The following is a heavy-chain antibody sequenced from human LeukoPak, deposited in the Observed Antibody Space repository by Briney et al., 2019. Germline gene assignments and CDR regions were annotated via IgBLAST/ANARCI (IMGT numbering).Heavy chain of an antibody. CDR3: AIHTNVDISSFMDV. CDR2: IYSSGNT. J-gene: IGHJ6*03. D-gene: IGHD2-8*01. Sequence: SETLSLTCTVSGDSFSAYYWTWIRQPPGRGLEWIGYIYSSGNTNYNPSLKSRVTISVGTSKKQHSLKLTSVTAADTAVYYCAIHTNVDISSFMDVWGKGTTVTVSS. V-gene: IGHV4-4*09. CDR1: GDSFSAYY.